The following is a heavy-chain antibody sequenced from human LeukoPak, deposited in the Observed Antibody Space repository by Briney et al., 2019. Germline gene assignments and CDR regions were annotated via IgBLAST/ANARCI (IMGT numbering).Heavy chain of an antibody. Sequence: GGSLRLSCAASGFTVSADYMNWVRQAPGKGLEGVSVIYSSGHTYYSDSVKGRFTISRDNSKNTLYLQMNSLRADDTAVYYCVRDRRHDDSTGYYYVGFDSWGQGTLVTVSS. CDR3: VRDRRHDDSTGYYYVGFDS. CDR1: GFTVSADY. J-gene: IGHJ4*02. CDR2: IYSSGHT. D-gene: IGHD3-22*01. V-gene: IGHV3-53*01.